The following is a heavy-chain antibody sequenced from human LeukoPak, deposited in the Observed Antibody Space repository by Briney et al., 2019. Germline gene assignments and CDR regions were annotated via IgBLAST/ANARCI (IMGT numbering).Heavy chain of an antibody. CDR3: DFGGGHSSSWTSDY. V-gene: IGHV3-30-3*01. J-gene: IGHJ4*02. D-gene: IGHD6-13*01. CDR1: GFTFSSYA. CDR2: ISYDGSNK. Sequence: PGRSLRLSCAASGFTFSSYAMPWVRQAPGKGLEWVAAISYDGSNKYYADSVKGRFTISRDNSKNTLYLQMNSLRAEDTAVYYCDFGGGHSSSWTSDYWGQGTLVTVSS.